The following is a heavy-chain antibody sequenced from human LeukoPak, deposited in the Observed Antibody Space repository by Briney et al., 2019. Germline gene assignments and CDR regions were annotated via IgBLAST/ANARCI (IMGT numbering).Heavy chain of an antibody. D-gene: IGHD3-10*01. V-gene: IGHV4-59*01. CDR2: IYYSGST. Sequence: SETLSLTCTVSGGSICSYYWSWIRQPPGKGLEWIGYIYYSGSTNYNPSLKSRVTISVDTSKNQFSLKLSSVTAADTAVYYCAIVTRYYYGSGSRNYYYYGMDVWGQGTTVTVSS. J-gene: IGHJ6*02. CDR1: GGSICSYY. CDR3: AIVTRYYYGSGSRNYYYYGMDV.